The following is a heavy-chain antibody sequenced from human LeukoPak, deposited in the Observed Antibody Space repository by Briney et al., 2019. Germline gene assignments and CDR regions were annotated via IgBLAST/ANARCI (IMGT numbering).Heavy chain of an antibody. Sequence: PSETLSLTCSVSGDSISSYYWTWIRQSAGKGLEWIGRINTSGSTNYNPSLRSRVTMSVNTSKNQFSLNLTSVTAADTAVYSCAREGGDPRWLDPWGQGTLVTVSS. CDR2: INTSGST. D-gene: IGHD6-25*01. V-gene: IGHV4-4*07. CDR3: AREGGDPRWLDP. J-gene: IGHJ5*02. CDR1: GDSISSYY.